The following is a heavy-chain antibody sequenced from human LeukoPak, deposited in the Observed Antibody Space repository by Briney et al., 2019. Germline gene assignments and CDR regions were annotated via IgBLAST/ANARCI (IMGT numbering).Heavy chain of an antibody. CDR2: IYYNGST. CDR1: GGSISSGGYY. V-gene: IGHV4-31*01. CDR3: AIESRLYSSSWYFDY. J-gene: IGHJ4*02. Sequence: SETLSLTCTVSGGSISSGGYYWSWIRQHPGKGLEWIGYIYYNGSTYYNPPLKSQVTISGDTSKNQFPLKLSSVADADTAVFYCAIESRLYSSSWYFDYWGQGTLVTVSS. D-gene: IGHD6-13*01.